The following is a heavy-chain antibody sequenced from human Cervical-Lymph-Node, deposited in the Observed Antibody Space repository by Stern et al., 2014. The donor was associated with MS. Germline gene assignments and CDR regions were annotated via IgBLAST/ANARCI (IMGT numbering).Heavy chain of an antibody. J-gene: IGHJ4*02. CDR1: GGSISSGGNA. CDR2: IYHSGST. V-gene: IGHV4-30-2*01. D-gene: IGHD3-3*01. CDR3: ARGGGDWSGYYTGFHS. Sequence: QVQLQESGSGLVKPSQTLSLTCTVSGGSISSGGNAWNWIRQPPGRGLEWIGYIYHSGSTIYNPSLKSRVTISVDRSKNQFSLKLTSVTAADTAVYYCARGGGDWSGYYTGFHSWGPGALVTVSS.